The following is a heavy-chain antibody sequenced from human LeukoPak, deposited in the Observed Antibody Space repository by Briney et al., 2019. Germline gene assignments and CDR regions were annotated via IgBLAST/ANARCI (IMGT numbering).Heavy chain of an antibody. D-gene: IGHD1-1*01. V-gene: IGHV3-11*04. Sequence: PGGSLRLSCAASGFTFSDYYMSWIRQAPGKGLEWVSYISSSGSTIYYADSVKGRFTISRDNAKNSLYLQMNSLRAEDTAVYYCAAGTAGIDYYYYMDVRGKGTTVTVSS. CDR3: AAGTAGIDYYYYMDV. CDR2: ISSSGSTI. J-gene: IGHJ6*03. CDR1: GFTFSDYY.